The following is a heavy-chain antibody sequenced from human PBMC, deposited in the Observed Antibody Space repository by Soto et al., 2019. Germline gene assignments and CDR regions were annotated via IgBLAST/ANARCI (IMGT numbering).Heavy chain of an antibody. CDR2: ISGYNGNR. Sequence: QVQLVESGAEVKKPGASVKVSCKASGYTFTNYGISWVRQAPGQGLEWMGWISGYNGNRKYAQKFQGRVTMTKDTPTNTAYMELRSLRSDDTAVYYCARDREYYYDSSGNYYYHYGMDVWGQGTRVTVS. V-gene: IGHV1-18*04. J-gene: IGHJ6*02. CDR1: GYTFTNYG. CDR3: ARDREYYYDSSGNYYYHYGMDV. D-gene: IGHD3-22*01.